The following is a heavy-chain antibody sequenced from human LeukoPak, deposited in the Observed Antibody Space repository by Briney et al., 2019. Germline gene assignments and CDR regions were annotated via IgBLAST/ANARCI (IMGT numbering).Heavy chain of an antibody. J-gene: IGHJ4*02. D-gene: IGHD3-22*01. CDR3: ARGKSGYSP. CDR1: GYTFTENY. V-gene: IGHV1-2*02. Sequence: ASVKVSCKVSGYTFTENYIHWVRQTPGRGLEWMGLINPHTGAANYTQNFQGRVTLTRDTSSSTAYMHLSSLRSDDTAVYYCARGKSGYSPWGQGTPVTVSP. CDR2: INPHTGAA.